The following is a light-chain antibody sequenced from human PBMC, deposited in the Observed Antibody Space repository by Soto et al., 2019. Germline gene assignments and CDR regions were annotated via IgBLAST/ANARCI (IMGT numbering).Light chain of an antibody. CDR2: DVG. Sequence: QSALTQPASVSGSPGQSITISCTGTHSDIGNYNYVSWYQHLPGKAPKLMIYDVGSRPSGVSSRFSGSKSGNTASLAISGLQAEDVVYYYRNSNGMDTLSFYVF. CDR3: NSNGMDTLSFYV. V-gene: IGLV2-14*03. J-gene: IGLJ1*01. CDR1: HSDIGNYNY.